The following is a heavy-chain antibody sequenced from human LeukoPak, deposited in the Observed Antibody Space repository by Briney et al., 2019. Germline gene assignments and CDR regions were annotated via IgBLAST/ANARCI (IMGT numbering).Heavy chain of an antibody. D-gene: IGHD5-18*01. Sequence: PGGPLRLSCAASGFTFSSYAMSWVRQAPGKGLEWVSCISNSGGTTYYADSVKGRFAISRDTSKNTLYLQMNSLRVEDTAVYYCAKTSPGYTYGLLDYWGQGTLVTVSS. CDR2: ISNSGGTT. CDR1: GFTFSSYA. CDR3: AKTSPGYTYGLLDY. V-gene: IGHV3-23*01. J-gene: IGHJ4*02.